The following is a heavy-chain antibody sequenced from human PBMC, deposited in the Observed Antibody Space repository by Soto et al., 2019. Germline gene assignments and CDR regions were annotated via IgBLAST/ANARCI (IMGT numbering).Heavy chain of an antibody. CDR2: SDYRGTI. Sequence: SETLSLTCTVSGGSIATSSYFWAWIRRPPGKGLEWIGRSDYRGTIYNNPSLKSRVTISVDTSKNHFSLKLDSVTAADTALYYCSRRAPEGFDPWGQGTLVTVSS. CDR3: SRRAPEGFDP. V-gene: IGHV4-39*02. CDR1: GGSIATSSYF. J-gene: IGHJ5*02.